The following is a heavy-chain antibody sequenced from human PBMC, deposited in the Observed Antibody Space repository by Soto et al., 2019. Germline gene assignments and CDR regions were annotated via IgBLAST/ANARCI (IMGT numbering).Heavy chain of an antibody. V-gene: IGHV3-7*01. D-gene: IGHD3-9*01. CDR1: GFTFSSYW. Sequence: GGSLRLSCAASGFTFSSYWMSWVRQAPGKGLEWVANIKQDGSEKYYVDSVKGRFTISRDNAKNSLYLQMNSLRAEDTAVYYCARSTGYDILTGYYNDYFDYWGQGTLVTVSS. CDR3: ARSTGYDILTGYYNDYFDY. CDR2: IKQDGSEK. J-gene: IGHJ4*02.